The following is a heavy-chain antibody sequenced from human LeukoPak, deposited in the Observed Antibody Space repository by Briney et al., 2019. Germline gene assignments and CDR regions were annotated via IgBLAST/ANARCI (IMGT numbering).Heavy chain of an antibody. CDR2: TRGSGDST. J-gene: IGHJ3*02. V-gene: IGHV3-23*01. CDR3: AKSIYGDSDENAFDI. Sequence: GGSLRLSCAASGFSFSSYVMSWVRQAPGKGLEWVSATRGSGDSTYYADSVKGRFTISRDNSENTLYLQMNSLRAEDTAVYYCAKSIYGDSDENAFDIWGQGTMVTVSS. D-gene: IGHD4-17*01. CDR1: GFSFSSYV.